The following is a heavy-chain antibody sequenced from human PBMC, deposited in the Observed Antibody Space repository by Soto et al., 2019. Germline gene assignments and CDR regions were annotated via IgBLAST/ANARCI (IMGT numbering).Heavy chain of an antibody. CDR3: ARMMTTVMCIDY. CDR1: GFTFSSYA. CDR2: ISYDGSNK. Sequence: QVQLVESGGGVVQPGRSLRLSCAASGFTFSSYAMHWVRQAPGKGLEWVAGISYDGSNKYYADSVKGRFTISRDNSKNTLYLQMNSLRAEDTAVYYCARMMTTVMCIDYWGQGTLVTVSS. J-gene: IGHJ4*02. D-gene: IGHD4-17*01. V-gene: IGHV3-30-3*01.